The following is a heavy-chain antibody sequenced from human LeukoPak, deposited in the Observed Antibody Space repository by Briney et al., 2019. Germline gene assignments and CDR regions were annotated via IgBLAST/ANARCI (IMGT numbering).Heavy chain of an antibody. CDR1: GGSISSYY. J-gene: IGHJ5*02. D-gene: IGHD5-18*01. CDR2: IYNSGST. V-gene: IGHV4-59*01. CDR3: ARVSFGLRSETMEFDP. Sequence: SETLSLTCTVSGGSISSYYWSWIRQPPGKGLEWIGYIYNSGSTNYNPSLKSRVTISVDTTKNQFSLKLSSVTAADTAVYYCARVSFGLRSETMEFDPWGQGTLVTVSS.